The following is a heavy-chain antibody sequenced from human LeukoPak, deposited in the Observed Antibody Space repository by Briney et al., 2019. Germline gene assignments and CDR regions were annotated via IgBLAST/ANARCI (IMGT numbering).Heavy chain of an antibody. CDR1: GGSISSYY. CDR2: IYHSGST. J-gene: IGHJ4*02. D-gene: IGHD3-22*01. CDR3: ASPSPVAYYDSSGMFDY. Sequence: SETLSLTCTVSGGSISSYYWGWIRQPPGKGLEWIGSIYHSGSTYYNPSLKSRVTISVDTSKNQFSLKLSSVTAADTAVYYCASPSPVAYYDSSGMFDYWGQGTLVTVSS. V-gene: IGHV4-38-2*02.